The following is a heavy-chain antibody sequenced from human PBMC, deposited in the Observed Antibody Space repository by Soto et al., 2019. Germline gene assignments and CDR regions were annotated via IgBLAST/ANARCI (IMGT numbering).Heavy chain of an antibody. Sequence: ASVKVSCKASGYTFTSYGISWVRQAPGQGLESMGWISAYNGNTNYAQKLQGRVTMTTDTSTSTAYMELRSLRSDDTAVYYCARDPKYFDWLPSRTYYYYGMDVWGQGTTVTVSS. J-gene: IGHJ6*02. D-gene: IGHD3-9*01. V-gene: IGHV1-18*01. CDR3: ARDPKYFDWLPSRTYYYYGMDV. CDR2: ISAYNGNT. CDR1: GYTFTSYG.